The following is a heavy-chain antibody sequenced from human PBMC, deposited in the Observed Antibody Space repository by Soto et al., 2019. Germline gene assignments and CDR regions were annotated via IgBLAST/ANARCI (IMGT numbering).Heavy chain of an antibody. CDR2: ITTHNGDT. V-gene: IGHV1-18*04. CDR1: GDTLKTFD. D-gene: IGHD1-1*01. Sequence: QVQLVQSGAEVKRPGASVKVSCKASGDTLKTFDVSWVRQAPGQGPEWMAWITTHNGDTNFAQKFRGRVSLTADTSAATAFMELRNLRSDATGVYFCATFNFTRTGDNYYYYIGVWGQGTAVTVS. J-gene: IGHJ6*03. CDR3: ATFNFTRTGDNYYYYIGV.